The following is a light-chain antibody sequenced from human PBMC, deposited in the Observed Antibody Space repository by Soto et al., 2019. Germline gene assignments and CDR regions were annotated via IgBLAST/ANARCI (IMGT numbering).Light chain of an antibody. CDR1: QSISIW. CDR2: KAS. Sequence: DIQMTQSPSTLSASVGDRVTVTCRASQSISIWLAWFQQKPGKAPKLLIYKASSLQSGVPSRFSGSGFGTEFTLTISSLHPEDFATYYCQQYSTFPWTFGQGTKVDIK. CDR3: QQYSTFPWT. J-gene: IGKJ1*01. V-gene: IGKV1-5*03.